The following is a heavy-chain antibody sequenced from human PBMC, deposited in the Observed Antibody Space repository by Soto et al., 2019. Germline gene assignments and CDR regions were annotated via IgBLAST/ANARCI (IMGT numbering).Heavy chain of an antibody. CDR1: GFTFSSYS. V-gene: IGHV3-48*02. J-gene: IGHJ4*02. D-gene: IGHD3-10*01. Sequence: GGSLRLSCAASGFTFSSYSMNWVRQAPGKGLEWVSYISSSSSTIYYADSVKGRFTISRDNAKNSLYLQMNSLRDGDTAVYYCARLLRDPGANYWGQGTLVTVSS. CDR3: ARLLRDPGANY. CDR2: ISSSSSTI.